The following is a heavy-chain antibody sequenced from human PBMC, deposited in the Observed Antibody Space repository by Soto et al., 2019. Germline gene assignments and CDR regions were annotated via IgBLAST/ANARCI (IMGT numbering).Heavy chain of an antibody. D-gene: IGHD4-17*01. CDR3: AMTTVTPGLDY. CDR2: IYSGGST. J-gene: IGHJ4*02. Sequence: EVQLVESGGGLVQPGGSLRLSCAASGFTVSSNYMSWVRQAPGKGLEWVSVIYSGGSTYYADSVKGRFTISRDNSKNTLYLQTNSRRAEDTAVYYCAMTTVTPGLDYWGQGTLVTVSS. V-gene: IGHV3-66*01. CDR1: GFTVSSNY.